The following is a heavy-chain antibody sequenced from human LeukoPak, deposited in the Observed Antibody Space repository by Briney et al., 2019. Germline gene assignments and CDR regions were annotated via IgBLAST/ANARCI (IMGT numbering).Heavy chain of an antibody. D-gene: IGHD1-1*01. J-gene: IGHJ4*02. V-gene: IGHV3-23*01. CDR2: ISGSGGST. CDR3: ARVAKERVGGVYYFNY. CDR1: GFTFSSYA. Sequence: GGSLRLSCTASGFTFSSYAMSWVRQAPGKGLEWVSAISGSGGSTYSADSVKGRFTISRDNSKNTLYLQMNSLRAGDTAVYYCARVAKERVGGVYYFNYWGQGTLVTVSS.